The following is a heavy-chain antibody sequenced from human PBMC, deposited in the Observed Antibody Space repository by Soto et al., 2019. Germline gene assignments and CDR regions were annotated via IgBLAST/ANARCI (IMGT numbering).Heavy chain of an antibody. Sequence: PLAILSLTCAVYGGSFIGYYWSWIRQPPGKGLEGIGEINHSGSTNYNPSLKSRVTISLDTSKNQFSLKLSSVTAADTAVYYCARGVLELLWFGESQRWFDPWGQGTLVTDSS. CDR1: GGSFIGYY. CDR3: ARGVLELLWFGESQRWFDP. V-gene: IGHV4-34*01. CDR2: INHSGST. J-gene: IGHJ5*02. D-gene: IGHD3-10*01.